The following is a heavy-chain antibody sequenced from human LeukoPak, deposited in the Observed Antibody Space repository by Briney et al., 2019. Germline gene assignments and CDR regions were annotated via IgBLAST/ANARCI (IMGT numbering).Heavy chain of an antibody. CDR3: AKGRYYYDSSGYSEGDY. CDR1: GFTFSNAW. J-gene: IGHJ4*02. Sequence: GGSLRLSCAASGFTFSNAWMSWVRQAPGKGLEWVSAISGSGGSTYYADSVKGRFPISRDNSKNTLYLQMNSLRAEDTAVYYCAKGRYYYDSSGYSEGDYWGQGTLVTVSS. D-gene: IGHD3-22*01. CDR2: ISGSGGST. V-gene: IGHV3-23*01.